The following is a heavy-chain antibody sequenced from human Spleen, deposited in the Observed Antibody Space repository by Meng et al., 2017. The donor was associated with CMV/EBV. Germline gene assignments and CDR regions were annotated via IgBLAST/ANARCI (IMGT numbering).Heavy chain of an antibody. CDR1: GGSISSYY. D-gene: IGHD4-23*01. Sequence: SETLSLTCTVSGGSISSYYWSWIRQPPGKGLEWIGYIYSSGATNYNPSLKSRVTISVDTSKNQFSLKLTSVTAADTAVYYCARDHRWDYFYFGMDVWGQGTTVTVSS. CDR3: ARDHRWDYFYFGMDV. CDR2: IYSSGAT. V-gene: IGHV4-59*12. J-gene: IGHJ6*02.